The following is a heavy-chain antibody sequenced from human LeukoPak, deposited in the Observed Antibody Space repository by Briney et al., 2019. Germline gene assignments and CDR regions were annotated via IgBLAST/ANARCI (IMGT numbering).Heavy chain of an antibody. CDR1: GYTFTGYY. Sequence: ASVKVSCKASGYTFTGYYMHSVRQAPGQRLEWMAWINPNSGGTNSAQQFQGRVTMTRDTSISTAYMELSRLRSDDTAVYYCARVPVVPATILDSYFYYMDVWGKGTTVTVSS. CDR2: INPNSGGT. V-gene: IGHV1-2*02. J-gene: IGHJ6*03. CDR3: ARVPVVPATILDSYFYYMDV. D-gene: IGHD2-2*02.